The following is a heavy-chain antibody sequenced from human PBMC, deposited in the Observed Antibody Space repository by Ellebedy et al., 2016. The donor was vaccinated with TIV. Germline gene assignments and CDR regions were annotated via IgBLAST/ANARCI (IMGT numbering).Heavy chain of an antibody. CDR2: ISYDGSNI. J-gene: IGHJ4*02. D-gene: IGHD3-22*01. V-gene: IGHV3-30-3*01. CDR1: GFTFSNHA. Sequence: GGSLRLSXAASGFTFSNHAMHWVRQAPGQGLEWVALISYDGSNIYYADSVKGRFTISRDNSENTLYLQMNSLRTEDTGVFYCARLSHSSGYYSPVDYWGQGTLVTVSS. CDR3: ARLSHSSGYYSPVDY.